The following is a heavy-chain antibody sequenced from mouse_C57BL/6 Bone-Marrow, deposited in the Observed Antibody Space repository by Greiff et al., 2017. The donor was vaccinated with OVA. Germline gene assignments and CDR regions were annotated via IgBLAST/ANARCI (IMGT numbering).Heavy chain of an antibody. CDR2: IYPGGGYT. J-gene: IGHJ2*01. V-gene: IGHV1-63*01. D-gene: IGHD1-1*01. CDR3: ARRGDYGSSYFDY. Sequence: QVQLQQSGAELVRPGTSVKMSCKASGYTFTNYWIGWAKQRPGHGLEWIGDIYPGGGYTNYNEKFKGKATLTADKSSSTAYMQFSSLTSEDSAIYYCARRGDYGSSYFDYWGQGTTLTVSS. CDR1: GYTFTNYW.